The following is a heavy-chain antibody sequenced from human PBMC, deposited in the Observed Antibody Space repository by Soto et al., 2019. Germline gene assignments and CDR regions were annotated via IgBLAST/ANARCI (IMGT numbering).Heavy chain of an antibody. CDR2: FSTTGST. CDR1: GASISSYY. Sequence: QVQLQESGPGLVKPSETLSLTCTVSGASISSYYWSWIRQPAGKGLEWIGRFSTTGSTNYNPSLKRRVTVSVDTSKNQFSLKLNSVTAADTAVYFCARGAYGSGSSPNWFDPWGQGTLVTVSS. J-gene: IGHJ5*02. CDR3: ARGAYGSGSSPNWFDP. D-gene: IGHD3-10*01. V-gene: IGHV4-4*07.